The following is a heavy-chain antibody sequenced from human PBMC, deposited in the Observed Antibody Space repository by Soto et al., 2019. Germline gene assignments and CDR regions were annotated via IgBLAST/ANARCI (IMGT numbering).Heavy chain of an antibody. CDR2: ISYDGSNK. CDR1: GFTFSSYA. Sequence: QVQLVESGGGVVQPGRSLRLSCAASGFTFSSYAMHWVRQAPGKGLEWVAVISYDGSNKYYADSVKGRFTISRDNSKNTLYRQMNSLRAEDTAVYYCARGVSTSVCMDVWGQGTTVTVSS. J-gene: IGHJ6*02. CDR3: ARGVSTSVCMDV. D-gene: IGHD2-2*01. V-gene: IGHV3-30-3*01.